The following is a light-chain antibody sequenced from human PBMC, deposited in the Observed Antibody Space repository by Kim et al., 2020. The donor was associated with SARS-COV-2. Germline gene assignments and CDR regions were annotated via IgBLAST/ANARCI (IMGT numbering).Light chain of an antibody. CDR1: KLGDKY. V-gene: IGLV3-1*01. CDR2: QDT. J-gene: IGLJ3*02. Sequence: SPGQTASIPCSGDKLGDKYVCWYQQKPGQSPVLVIYQDTKRPSGIPERFSGSNSGNTATLTISGAQAMDEADYYCQAWDSNTAVVFGGGTQLTVL. CDR3: QAWDSNTAVV.